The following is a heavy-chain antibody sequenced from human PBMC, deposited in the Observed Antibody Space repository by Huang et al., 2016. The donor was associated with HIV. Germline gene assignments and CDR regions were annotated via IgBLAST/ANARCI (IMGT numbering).Heavy chain of an antibody. J-gene: IGHJ1*01. V-gene: IGHV3-30*03. CDR3: ALKGDSSGWEYFRH. D-gene: IGHD6-19*01. CDR2: IADDGSNK. CDR1: GFIFSNYG. Sequence: QVPLVESGGGVVQPGRSLRLSCAASGFIFSNYGMHWVRQAPGKGLEWVALIADDGSNKYYTDSVKGRFSISRDKSKNTLYLQMNSLRAEDTAVYYCALKGDSSGWEYFRHWGQGTLVTVSS.